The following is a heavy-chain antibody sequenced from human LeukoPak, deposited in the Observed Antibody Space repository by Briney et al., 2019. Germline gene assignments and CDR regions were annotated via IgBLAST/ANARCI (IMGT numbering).Heavy chain of an antibody. V-gene: IGHV4-59*01. CDR1: GGSFSSYY. CDR3: ARSSEGRYYYDSSGFSYYYYYMDV. D-gene: IGHD3-22*01. CDR2: IYYSGST. J-gene: IGHJ6*03. Sequence: SETLSLTCTVSGGSFSSYYWSWIRQPPGKGLEWIGYIYYSGSTYYNPYLRSRVTISVDTSKNQFSLKLSSVTAADTAVYYCARSSEGRYYYDSSGFSYYYYYMDVWGKGTTVTISS.